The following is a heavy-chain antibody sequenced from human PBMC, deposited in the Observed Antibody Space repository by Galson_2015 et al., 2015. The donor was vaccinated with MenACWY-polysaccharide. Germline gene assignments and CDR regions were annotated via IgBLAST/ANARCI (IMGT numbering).Heavy chain of an antibody. CDR1: GFTFSTYW. Sequence: SLRLSCAASGFTFSTYWMSWVRQAPGKGLEWVANIKEDGSDKYYVESVKGRFTISRDNAKNSLYLEMNSLRAADTAVYYCASNSRTLLGVSFDFDYWGPGTLVTVSS. V-gene: IGHV3-7*01. J-gene: IGHJ4*02. CDR3: ASNSRTLLGVSFDFDY. CDR2: IKEDGSDK. D-gene: IGHD2/OR15-2a*01.